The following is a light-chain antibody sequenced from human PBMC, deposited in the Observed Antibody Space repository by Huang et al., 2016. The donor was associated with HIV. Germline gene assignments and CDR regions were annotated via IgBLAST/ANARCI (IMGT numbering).Light chain of an antibody. CDR3: QQSDRFPLT. CDR1: QDISTW. V-gene: IGKV1-12*01. CDR2: ASS. J-gene: IGKJ4*01. Sequence: DIQMTQSPSSVSASVGDKVTITCRASQDISTWLAWYQQKPGKAPNLLILASSRLHDAVPPRFSGTGSGTSFTLTITILQPDDFATDYCQQSDRFPLTFGGGTRVDIK.